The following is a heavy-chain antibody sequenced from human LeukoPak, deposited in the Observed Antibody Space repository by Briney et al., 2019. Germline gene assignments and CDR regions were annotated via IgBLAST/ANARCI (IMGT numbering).Heavy chain of an antibody. J-gene: IGHJ5*02. V-gene: IGHV4-59*01. CDR2: INYRGST. Sequence: PSETLSLTCTVSGGSMSSYYWNWIRQPPGKGLEWIAYINYRGSTNYNPSLKSRVTISADTSKSQFSLKLTSVTAAVTAVYYCASGSHNWFDPWGQGTLVTVSS. CDR1: GGSMSSYY. CDR3: ASGSHNWFDP.